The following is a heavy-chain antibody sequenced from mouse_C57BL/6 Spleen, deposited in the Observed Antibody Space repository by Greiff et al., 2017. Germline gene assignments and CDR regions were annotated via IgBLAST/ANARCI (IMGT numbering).Heavy chain of an antibody. Sequence: EVMLVESGGGLVKPGGSLKLSCAASGFTFSSYAMSWVRQTPEKRLEWVATISDGGSYTYYPDNVTGRFTISRDNAKNNLYLQMSHLKSEDTAMYYCARDDSLAMDYWGQGTSVTVAS. CDR2: ISDGGSYT. CDR1: GFTFSSYA. J-gene: IGHJ4*01. D-gene: IGHD2-4*01. V-gene: IGHV5-4*01. CDR3: ARDDSLAMDY.